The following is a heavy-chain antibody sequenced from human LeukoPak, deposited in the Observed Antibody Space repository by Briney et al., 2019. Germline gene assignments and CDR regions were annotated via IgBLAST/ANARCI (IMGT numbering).Heavy chain of an antibody. CDR2: INARGDT. CDR3: ARGQVPTARGYNWFDP. D-gene: IGHD2-2*01. J-gene: IGHJ5*02. Sequence: SETLSLTCAVHGWSFNDYYWNWIRQPPGKGLEWIGEINARGDTNYNPSLKSRVTISVDTSKKQFSLRLTSLIAADTALYYCARGQVPTARGYNWFDPWGQGTLVTVSS. V-gene: IGHV4-34*01. CDR1: GWSFNDYY.